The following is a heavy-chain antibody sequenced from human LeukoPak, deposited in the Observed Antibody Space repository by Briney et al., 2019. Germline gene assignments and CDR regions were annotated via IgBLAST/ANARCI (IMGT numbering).Heavy chain of an antibody. J-gene: IGHJ4*02. D-gene: IGHD4-17*01. CDR3: ARVGGRLRTIYFDY. Sequence: GGSLRLSCAASGFTFSSYGMHWVRQAPGKGLEWVAVISYDGSNKYYADSVKGRFTISRDNSKNTLYLQMNSLRAEDTAVYYCARVGGRLRTIYFDYWGQGTLVTVSS. V-gene: IGHV3-30*03. CDR2: ISYDGSNK. CDR1: GFTFSSYG.